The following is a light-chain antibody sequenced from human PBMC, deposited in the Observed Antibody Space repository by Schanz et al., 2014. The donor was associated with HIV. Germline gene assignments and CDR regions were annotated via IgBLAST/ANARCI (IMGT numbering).Light chain of an antibody. CDR1: NSNFRSNA. CDR3: CSYAGRNTYV. J-gene: IGLJ1*01. Sequence: QSVLTQPPSTSGTPGQRVTMSCSGSNSNFRSNAVNWYQHLPGTAPKLLIYNSYHRPSGVPDRFSGSESGTSASLAISGLRSEDEADYYCCSYAGRNTYVFGTGTKLTVL. V-gene: IGLV1-44*01. CDR2: NSY.